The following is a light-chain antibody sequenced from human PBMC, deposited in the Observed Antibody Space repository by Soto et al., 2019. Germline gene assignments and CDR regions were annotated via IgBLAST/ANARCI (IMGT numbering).Light chain of an antibody. CDR1: SGINVGTYR. CDR2: YKSDSDK. V-gene: IGLV5-45*03. J-gene: IGLJ2*01. Sequence: QPVLTQPSSLSASPGASASLTCTLRSGINVGTYRIYWYQQKPGSPPQYLLRYKSDSDKQQGSGVPSRFSGSKDASASAGTLLISGLQSEDEADYYCMIWHSSAWVFGGGTQLTVL. CDR3: MIWHSSAWV.